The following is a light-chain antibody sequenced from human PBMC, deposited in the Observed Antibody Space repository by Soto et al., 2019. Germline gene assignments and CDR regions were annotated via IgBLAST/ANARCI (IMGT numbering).Light chain of an antibody. CDR2: EVN. CDR3: SSYGGSNNWL. J-gene: IGLJ2*01. Sequence: QSVLTQPPSASGSPGESGTLSCTGARSDIGGYNYVSWYQQYPGKAPQLMIFEVNKRPSGVPDRFSGAKSGNTASLTVSGLQAEDEADYYCSSYGGSNNWLFGGGTKLTVL. CDR1: RSDIGGYNY. V-gene: IGLV2-8*01.